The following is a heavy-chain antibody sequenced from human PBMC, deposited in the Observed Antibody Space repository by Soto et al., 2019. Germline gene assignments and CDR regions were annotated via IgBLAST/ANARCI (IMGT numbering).Heavy chain of an antibody. D-gene: IGHD3-22*01. J-gene: IGHJ5*02. CDR3: ARTNSPAPFYDASADFER. CDR2: IYYSGST. Sequence: ETLSLICPVSGGSISNDNYDWSWIRQPPGKGLEGVAYIYYSGSTYYNPSLKSRLAISVDPSKNQFSLKLSSVTAADTAVYYCARTNSPAPFYDASADFERWGQGTLVTVYS. CDR1: GGSISNDNYD. V-gene: IGHV4-30-4*01.